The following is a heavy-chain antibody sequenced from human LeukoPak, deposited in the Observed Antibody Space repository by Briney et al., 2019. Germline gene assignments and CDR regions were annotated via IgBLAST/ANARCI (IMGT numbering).Heavy chain of an antibody. Sequence: PGRCLRLSCVASGLTFSNYWMHWVRQVPGXGLVWVSRINSDGSYTSYLDSVKGRFTISRDNAKNQLHLQMNSLRAEDTAMYYCASQIVVVVAATGTTRSNDYWGQGTLVTVSS. D-gene: IGHD2-15*01. J-gene: IGHJ4*02. CDR3: ASQIVVVVAATGTTRSNDY. V-gene: IGHV3-74*01. CDR2: INSDGSYT. CDR1: GLTFSNYW.